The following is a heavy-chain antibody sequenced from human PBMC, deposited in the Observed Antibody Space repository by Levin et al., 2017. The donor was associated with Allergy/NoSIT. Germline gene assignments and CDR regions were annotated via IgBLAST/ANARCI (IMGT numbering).Heavy chain of an antibody. Sequence: GGSLRLSCKASGYTFTSYYIHWVRQAPGQGLEWMGIIFPSGGSTSYAQKFQGRVTMTRDTSTSTVYMELSSLRSEDTAVYYRARDGYCTGGVCPLDYWGQGTLVTVSS. CDR2: IFPSGGST. V-gene: IGHV1-46*01. D-gene: IGHD2-8*02. CDR3: ARDGYCTGGVCPLDY. J-gene: IGHJ4*02. CDR1: GYTFTSYY.